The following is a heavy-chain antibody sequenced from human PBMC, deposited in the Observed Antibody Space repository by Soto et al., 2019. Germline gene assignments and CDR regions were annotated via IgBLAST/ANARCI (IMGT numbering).Heavy chain of an antibody. J-gene: IGHJ6*02. CDR1: GYTFTSYY. V-gene: IGHV1-46*01. CDR2: INPSGGST. D-gene: IGHD5-18*01. CDR3: ARARRGGYSYYYGMDV. Sequence: ASVKVSCKASGYTFTSYYMHWVRQAPGQGLEWMGIINPSGGSTSYAQKFQGRVTMTRDTSTSTVYMELSSLRSEDTAVYYCARARRGGYSYYYGMDVWGQGTTVTVSS.